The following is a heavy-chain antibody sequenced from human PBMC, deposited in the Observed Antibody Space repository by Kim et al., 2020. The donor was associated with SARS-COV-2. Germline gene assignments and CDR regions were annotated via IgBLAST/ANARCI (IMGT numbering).Heavy chain of an antibody. CDR3: YGITMIVVVTDAFDI. D-gene: IGHD3-22*01. J-gene: IGHJ3*02. CDR1: GFTFSSYA. CDR2: ISYDGSNK. Sequence: GGSLRLSCAASGFTFSSYAMHWVRQAPGKGLEWVAVISYDGSNKYYADSVKGRFTISRDNSKNTLYLQMNSLRAEDTAVYYCYGITMIVVVTDAFDIWGQGTMVTVSS. V-gene: IGHV3-30*04.